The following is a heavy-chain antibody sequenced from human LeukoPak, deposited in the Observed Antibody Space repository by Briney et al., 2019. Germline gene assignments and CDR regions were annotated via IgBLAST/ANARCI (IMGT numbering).Heavy chain of an antibody. CDR1: GYTFTSYG. Sequence: ASVKVSCKASGYTFTSYGISWVRQAPGQGLEWVGWISAYNGNTNYAQKLQGRVTMTTDTSTSTAYMELRSLRSDDTAVYYCARPRIAAAGAFDAFDIWGQGTMVTVSS. J-gene: IGHJ3*02. D-gene: IGHD6-13*01. CDR3: ARPRIAAAGAFDAFDI. CDR2: ISAYNGNT. V-gene: IGHV1-18*04.